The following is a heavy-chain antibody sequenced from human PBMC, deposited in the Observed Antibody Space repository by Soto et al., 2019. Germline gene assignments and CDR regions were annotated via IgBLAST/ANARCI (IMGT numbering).Heavy chain of an antibody. CDR3: ARTLYGDNVDY. J-gene: IGHJ4*02. D-gene: IGHD4-17*01. Sequence: GASVKVSSKASGYTFTSYAISWLRQAPGQGLEWMGWMNPNSGNTGYAQKFQGRVTMTRNTSISTAYMELSSLRSEDTAVYYCARTLYGDNVDYWGQGTLVTVTS. CDR2: MNPNSGNT. V-gene: IGHV1-8*02. CDR1: GYTFTSYA.